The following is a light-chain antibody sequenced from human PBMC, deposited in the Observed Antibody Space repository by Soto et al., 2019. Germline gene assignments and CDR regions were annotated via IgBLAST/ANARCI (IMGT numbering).Light chain of an antibody. J-gene: IGKJ4*01. V-gene: IGKV1-39*01. CDR2: AES. CDR3: QQSYSTPLT. Sequence: DIQMTQSPSSLSASVGDRVTITCRASQSISSYLNWYQQKPGKAPKLLIYAESSLQSGFPSRFSGSGSGTDFTLTISSLQPEDFATYYCQQSYSTPLTFGGGTKVEIK. CDR1: QSISSY.